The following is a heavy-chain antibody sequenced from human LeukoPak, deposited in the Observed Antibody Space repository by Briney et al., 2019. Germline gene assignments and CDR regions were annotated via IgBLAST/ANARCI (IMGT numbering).Heavy chain of an antibody. CDR3: ARDLYSSSLRFDY. J-gene: IGHJ4*02. V-gene: IGHV3-30-3*01. CDR1: GFTFSSYA. CDR2: ISYDGSNK. Sequence: GGSLRLSCAASGFTFSSYAMHWVRQAPGKGLEWVAVISYDGSNKYYADSVKGRFTISRDNSKNTLYLQMNSLRAEDTAVYYCARDLYSSSLRFDYWGQGTLVTVSS. D-gene: IGHD6-6*01.